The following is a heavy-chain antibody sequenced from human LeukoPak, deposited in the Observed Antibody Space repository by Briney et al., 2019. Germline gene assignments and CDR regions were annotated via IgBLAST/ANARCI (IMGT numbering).Heavy chain of an antibody. Sequence: HAGGSLRLSCAASGFTFSSYGMHWVRQAPGKGLGWVAFIRYDGSNKYYADSVKGRFTISRDNSKNTPYLQMNSLRAEDTAVYYCAKTFPYYYDSSGYFSYFQHWGQGTLVTVSS. CDR1: GFTFSSYG. J-gene: IGHJ1*01. CDR3: AKTFPYYYDSSGYFSYFQH. V-gene: IGHV3-30*02. D-gene: IGHD3-22*01. CDR2: IRYDGSNK.